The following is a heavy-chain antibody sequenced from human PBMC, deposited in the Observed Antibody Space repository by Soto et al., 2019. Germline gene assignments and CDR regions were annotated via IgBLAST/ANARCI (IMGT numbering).Heavy chain of an antibody. CDR3: ARVPFNMAARRFKWFDP. D-gene: IGHD6-6*01. Sequence: WLTFSCSGTGGTFSSYAISWLRQPPAQGREWMGWIIPIFGTSNYAQEFQGRCTLPADESTSTAYMELSGLSSGGTTVYYCARVPFNMAARRFKWFDPWGQGTLVTVSS. CDR1: GGTFSSYA. CDR2: IIPIFGTS. V-gene: IGHV1-69*01. J-gene: IGHJ5*02.